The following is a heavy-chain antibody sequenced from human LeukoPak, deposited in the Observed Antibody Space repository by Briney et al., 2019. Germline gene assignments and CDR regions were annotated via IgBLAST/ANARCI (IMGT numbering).Heavy chain of an antibody. CDR3: ARGISSYTYDGFDI. V-gene: IGHV1-3*01. D-gene: IGHD6-13*01. CDR1: GYTFRSYA. J-gene: IGHJ3*02. CDR2: INAGNGNT. Sequence: GASVKVSCKASGYTFRSYAMHWVRQAPGQSLEWMGWINAGNGNTKYPQKFQGRVTITRDTSASTAYMELSGLRSEDTAVYYCARGISSYTYDGFDIWGQGTMVTVSS.